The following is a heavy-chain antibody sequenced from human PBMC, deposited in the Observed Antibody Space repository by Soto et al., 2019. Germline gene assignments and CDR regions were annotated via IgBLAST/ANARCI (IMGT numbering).Heavy chain of an antibody. Sequence: EVQLVESGGGLVQPGRSLRLSCAASGFTFDDYAMHWVRQAPGKGLEWVSGISWNSGSIGYADSVKGLFTISRDNAKNSLYLQMNSLRAEDTALYYCAKQQLPFYYYYYMDVWGKGTTVTVSS. J-gene: IGHJ6*03. V-gene: IGHV3-9*01. CDR3: AKQQLPFYYYYYMDV. D-gene: IGHD6-13*01. CDR1: GFTFDDYA. CDR2: ISWNSGSI.